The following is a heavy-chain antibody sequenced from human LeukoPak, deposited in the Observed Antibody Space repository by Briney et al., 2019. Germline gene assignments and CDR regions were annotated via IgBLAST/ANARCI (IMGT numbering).Heavy chain of an antibody. Sequence: GGTLRLSCAASGFTFSSYGMSWVRQAPGKGLEWVSAISGSGGSTYYADSVKGRFTISRDNSKNTLYLQMNSLRAEDTAVYYCAKDLSGSRRYDAFDIWGQGTMVTVSS. D-gene: IGHD1-26*01. J-gene: IGHJ3*02. CDR2: ISGSGGST. V-gene: IGHV3-23*01. CDR1: GFTFSSYG. CDR3: AKDLSGSRRYDAFDI.